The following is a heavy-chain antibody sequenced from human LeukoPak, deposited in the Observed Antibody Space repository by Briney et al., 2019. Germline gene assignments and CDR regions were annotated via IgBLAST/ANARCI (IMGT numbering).Heavy chain of an antibody. Sequence: SETLSLTCAVYGGSFSGYYWSWIRQPPGKGLEWIGEINHSGSTNYNPSLKSRVTISVDTSKNQFSLKLSSVTAADTAVYYCARGGAYYYGSGSYAFDIWGQGTMVTVSS. D-gene: IGHD3-10*01. V-gene: IGHV4-34*01. CDR1: GGSFSGYY. CDR2: INHSGST. CDR3: ARGGAYYYGSGSYAFDI. J-gene: IGHJ3*02.